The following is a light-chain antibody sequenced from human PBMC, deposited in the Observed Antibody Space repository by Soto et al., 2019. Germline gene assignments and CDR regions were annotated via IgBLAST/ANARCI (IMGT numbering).Light chain of an antibody. Sequence: IVMTQSPATLSVSPGEGVTLSCRASQNVGTNLAWYQQRPGQAPRLLIYGASTRATGVPASFSGSGSGTEFTLTIKSLQSEDFAVYFCQQYNNWGLAFCGGTKVEI. CDR1: QNVGTN. J-gene: IGKJ4*01. V-gene: IGKV3D-15*01. CDR3: QQYNNWGLA. CDR2: GAS.